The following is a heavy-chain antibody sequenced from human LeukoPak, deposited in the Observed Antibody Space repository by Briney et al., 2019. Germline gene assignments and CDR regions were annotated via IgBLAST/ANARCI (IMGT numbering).Heavy chain of an antibody. Sequence: PSETLSLTCSVSAGSFTSYYWSWIRQPAGKGLEWIGRIHTSGSTDYNPSLKTRVTMSVDTSKNQFSLKLTSVTAADTAVYYCARELYGSGLGPLWYWGQGTLVTVSS. D-gene: IGHD6-19*01. V-gene: IGHV4-4*07. J-gene: IGHJ4*02. CDR1: AGSFTSYY. CDR2: IHTSGST. CDR3: ARELYGSGLGPLWY.